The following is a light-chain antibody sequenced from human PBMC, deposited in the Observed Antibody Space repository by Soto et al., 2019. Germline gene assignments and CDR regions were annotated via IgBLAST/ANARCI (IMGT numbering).Light chain of an antibody. CDR3: TSFTTTDTLV. CDR2: EVS. CDR1: SSDVGVYDY. J-gene: IGLJ3*02. Sequence: QSALTQPASVSGSPGQSITISCTGTSSDVGVYDYVSWYQQHPGRDPKLIIYEVSNRPSGVPNRFSGSKSGSTASLTISGLQAEDEADYYCTSFTTTDTLVFGGGTKLTVL. V-gene: IGLV2-14*01.